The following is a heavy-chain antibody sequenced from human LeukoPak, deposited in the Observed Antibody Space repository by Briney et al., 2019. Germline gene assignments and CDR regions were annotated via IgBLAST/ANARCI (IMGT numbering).Heavy chain of an antibody. V-gene: IGHV4-34*01. CDR3: ARAGGSGSYSSLEY. Sequence: KTSETLSLTCAVYGGSFSGYYWSWIRQPPGKGLEWIGEINHSGSTNYNPSLKSRVTISVDTPKNQFSLKLSSVTAADTAVYYCARAGGSGSYSSLEYWGQGTLVTVSS. CDR1: GGSFSGYY. CDR2: INHSGST. D-gene: IGHD3-10*01. J-gene: IGHJ4*02.